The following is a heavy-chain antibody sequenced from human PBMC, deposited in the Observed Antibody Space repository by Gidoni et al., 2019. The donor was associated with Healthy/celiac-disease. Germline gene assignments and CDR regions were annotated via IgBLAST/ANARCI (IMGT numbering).Heavy chain of an antibody. V-gene: IGHV4-31*02. D-gene: IGHD6-13*01. J-gene: IGHJ4*02. Sequence: LEWIGYIYYSGSTYYNPSLNSRVTISVDTSKNQFSLKLSSVTAADTAVYYCARVIAAAGPDYWGQGTLVTVSS. CDR3: ARVIAAAGPDY. CDR2: IYYSGST.